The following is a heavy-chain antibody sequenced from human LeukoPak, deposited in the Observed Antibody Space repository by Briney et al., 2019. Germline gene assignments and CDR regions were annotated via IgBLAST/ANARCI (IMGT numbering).Heavy chain of an antibody. V-gene: IGHV3-49*04. J-gene: IGHJ4*02. Sequence: GGSLRLSCTASGFTFIDYDISWARQAPGKGLEWVGFIRRKANGGTTEYAASVRGRFTISREDSKSIAYLQMNSLTTEDTAIYYCSRGAHFDYWGQGTLVTVSS. CDR1: GFTFIDYD. CDR2: IRRKANGGTT. CDR3: SRGAHFDY.